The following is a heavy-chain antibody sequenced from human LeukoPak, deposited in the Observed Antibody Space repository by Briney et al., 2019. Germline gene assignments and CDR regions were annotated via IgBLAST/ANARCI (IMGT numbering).Heavy chain of an antibody. CDR3: ANGGSGWSQRAAPPGY. V-gene: IGHV3-30*18. D-gene: IGHD6-19*01. CDR1: GFTFSSYG. Sequence: PGGSLRLSCAASGFTFSSYGMHWVRQAPGKGLEWVAVISYDGSNKYYADSVKGRFTISRDNSKNTLYLQMNSLRAEDTAVYYCANGGSGWSQRAAPPGYWGQGTLVTVSS. J-gene: IGHJ4*02. CDR2: ISYDGSNK.